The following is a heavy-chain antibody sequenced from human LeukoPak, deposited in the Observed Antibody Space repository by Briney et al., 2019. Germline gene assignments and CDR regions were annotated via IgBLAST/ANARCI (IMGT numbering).Heavy chain of an antibody. CDR2: IKQDGSEK. CDR3: VRDRYCSSGACYSDY. Sequence: GGSLRLSCAASGFTFSSYWMSWVRQAPGKGLEWVANIKQDGSEKDYVDSVKGRFTISRDNAKNSLSLQLNSLRAEDTAIYYCVRDRYCSSGACYSDYWGQGTLVTVSS. J-gene: IGHJ4*02. V-gene: IGHV3-7*01. CDR1: GFTFSSYW. D-gene: IGHD2-15*01.